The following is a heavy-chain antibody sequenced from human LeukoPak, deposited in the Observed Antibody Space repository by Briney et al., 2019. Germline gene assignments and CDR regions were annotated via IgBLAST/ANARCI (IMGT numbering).Heavy chain of an antibody. J-gene: IGHJ4*02. D-gene: IGHD2-8*02. CDR3: AKDMMGYWY. Sequence: GESLRLSCAASGFPFTTYSMDWVRQAPGKGLEWVSSITSSSTYIYYADSVKGRFTISRDNAKNSLYLQMNSLRAEDTALYYCAKDMMGYWYWGQGTLVTVSS. CDR2: ITSSSTYI. CDR1: GFPFTTYS. V-gene: IGHV3-21*06.